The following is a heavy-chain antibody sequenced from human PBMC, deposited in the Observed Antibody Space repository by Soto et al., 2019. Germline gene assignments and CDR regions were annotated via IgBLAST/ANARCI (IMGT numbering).Heavy chain of an antibody. CDR2: IKQDGREL. J-gene: IGHJ4*02. CDR3: ARHTGTYWDY. CDR1: GFTFSDYW. Sequence: EVQLVESGGGFVQPGGCLRLSCAASGFTFSDYWMTWVRQAPGKGLEWVANIKQDGRELFYVDSVKGRFTISRDNAKNSLSLEMNSLRVEDTALYYCARHTGTYWDYWGQGILVTVSS. D-gene: IGHD1-26*01. V-gene: IGHV3-7*03.